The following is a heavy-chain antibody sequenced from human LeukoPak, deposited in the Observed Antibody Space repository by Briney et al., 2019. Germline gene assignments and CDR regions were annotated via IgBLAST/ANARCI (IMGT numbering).Heavy chain of an antibody. CDR2: IYSGGAT. V-gene: IGHV3-66*01. CDR3: ARGVTTYYKDPFGN. CDR1: GFTVSTNY. Sequence: GGSLRLSCAASGFTVSTNYLSWVRQAPGKGLEWGSVIYSGGATHYADSVKGRFTISRDNSKNTLYLQMNSLRAEDTAVYYCARGVTTYYKDPFGNWGQGTLVTVSS. D-gene: IGHD3-10*01. J-gene: IGHJ4*02.